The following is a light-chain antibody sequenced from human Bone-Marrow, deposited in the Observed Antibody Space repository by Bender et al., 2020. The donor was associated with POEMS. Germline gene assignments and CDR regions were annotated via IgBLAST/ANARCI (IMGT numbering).Light chain of an antibody. Sequence: QSVLTQPPSASGTPGQRVTISCSGGSSNIGAHAVNWYQHLPGTAPKLLIYSSHRRPSEIPDRFSGSRAGTSASLAIGGLQSADEADYYCAVWDDSLNGWVFGGGTKLTVL. CDR1: SSNIGAHA. CDR2: SSH. CDR3: AVWDDSLNGWV. J-gene: IGLJ3*02. V-gene: IGLV1-44*01.